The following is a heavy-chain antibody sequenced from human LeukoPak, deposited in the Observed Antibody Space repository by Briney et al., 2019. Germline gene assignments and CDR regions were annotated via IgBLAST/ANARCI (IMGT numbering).Heavy chain of an antibody. CDR2: FYDSEST. CDR3: ARSRSSWHDAFDI. CDR1: GGSISSYY. J-gene: IGHJ3*02. D-gene: IGHD6-13*01. Sequence: PSETLSLTCAVSGGSISSYYWSWIRQPPGTGLEWIGYFYDSESTKYNPSLKSRVTISVDTSKNQFSLRLSSVTTADTAVYYCARSRSSWHDAFDIWAKGQWSPSLQ. V-gene: IGHV4-59*01.